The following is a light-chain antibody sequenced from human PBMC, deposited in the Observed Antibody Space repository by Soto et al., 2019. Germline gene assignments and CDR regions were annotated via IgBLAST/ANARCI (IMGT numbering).Light chain of an antibody. CDR1: SSDVGAYNY. Sequence: QSALTQPASVSGSPGRSITISCTGTSSDVGAYNYVSWYQQHPGKAPKVVIYEVSNRPSGVSDRFSGSKSGNTASLTISGLQAEDEGDYYCSSYTSSSTPSDVFGTGTKVTVL. CDR3: SSYTSSSTPSDV. J-gene: IGLJ1*01. CDR2: EVS. V-gene: IGLV2-14*01.